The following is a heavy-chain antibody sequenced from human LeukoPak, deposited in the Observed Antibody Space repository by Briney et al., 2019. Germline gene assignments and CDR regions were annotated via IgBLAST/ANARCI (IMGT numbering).Heavy chain of an antibody. CDR1: GFTFSSYA. J-gene: IGHJ4*02. CDR3: ASDDYYDSSGYQYYFDY. Sequence: PGGSLRLSCAASGFTFSSYAMHWVRQAPGKGLVWVAVISYDGSNKYYADSVKGRFTISRDNSKNTLYLQMNSLRAEDTAVYYCASDDYYDSSGYQYYFDYWGQGTLVTVSS. V-gene: IGHV3-30*04. D-gene: IGHD3-22*01. CDR2: ISYDGSNK.